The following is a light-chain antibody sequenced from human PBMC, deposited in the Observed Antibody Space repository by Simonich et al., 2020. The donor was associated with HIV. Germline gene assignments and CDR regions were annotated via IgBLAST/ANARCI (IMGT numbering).Light chain of an antibody. Sequence: QSALTQPASVSGSPGQSITISCTGTSSDIDYNFVSWYQQHPGKAPKLIIYDVNNRPSGVSYRVAGSKSGNTASRTVSGLQAEDEADYYCSSYAGSNNWVFGGGTKLTVL. CDR2: DVN. CDR1: SSDIDYNF. CDR3: SSYAGSNNWV. V-gene: IGLV2-14*03. J-gene: IGLJ3*02.